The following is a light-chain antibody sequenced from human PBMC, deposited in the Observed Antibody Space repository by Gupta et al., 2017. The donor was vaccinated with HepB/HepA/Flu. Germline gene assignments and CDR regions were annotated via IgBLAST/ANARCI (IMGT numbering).Light chain of an antibody. CDR1: QNVLYSSNNKNY. Sequence: DIVMTQSPESLAVSLGESATINCKSSQNVLYSSNNKNYLAWYQQKPGQPPKLLIYWASTRESGVPDRFSGSGSGTDFTLTISSLQAEDVAVYYCQQYYTTLYTFGQGTKLEIK. J-gene: IGKJ2*01. CDR3: QQYYTTLYT. V-gene: IGKV4-1*01. CDR2: WAS.